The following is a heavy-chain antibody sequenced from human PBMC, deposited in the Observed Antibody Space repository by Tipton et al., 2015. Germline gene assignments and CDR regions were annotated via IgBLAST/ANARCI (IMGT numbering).Heavy chain of an antibody. CDR3: ARHGISSYHTSAYPSDY. D-gene: IGHD3-22*01. J-gene: IGHJ4*02. CDR1: GGSVSSGSYY. CDR2: IYYSGST. V-gene: IGHV4-61*01. Sequence: TLSLTCTVSGGSVSSGSYYWSWIRQPPGKGLEWIGYIYYSGSTNYNPSLKSRVTISLDTSKNQFSLNLSSVTAADTAVYYCARHGISSYHTSAYPSDYWGPGILVTVSS.